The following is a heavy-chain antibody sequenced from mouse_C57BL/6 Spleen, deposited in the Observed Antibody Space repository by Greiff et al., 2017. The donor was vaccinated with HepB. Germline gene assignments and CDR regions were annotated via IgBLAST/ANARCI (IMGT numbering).Heavy chain of an antibody. CDR2: ISSGSSTI. Sequence: DVHLVESGGGLVKPGGSLKLSCAASGFTFSDYGMHWVRQAPEKGLEWVAYISSGSSTIYYADTVKGRFTISRDNAKNTLFLQMTSLRSEDTAMYYCARLRMDYWGQGTSVTVSS. J-gene: IGHJ4*01. V-gene: IGHV5-17*01. CDR1: GFTFSDYG. CDR3: ARLRMDY.